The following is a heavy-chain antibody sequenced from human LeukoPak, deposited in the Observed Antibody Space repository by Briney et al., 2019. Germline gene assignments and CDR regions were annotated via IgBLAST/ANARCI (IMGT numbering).Heavy chain of an antibody. D-gene: IGHD3-3*01. Sequence: SQTLSLTCTVSGGSISSGGYYWSWIRQHPGKGLEWIGYIYYSGSTYYNPSLKSRVTISVDTSKNQFSLKLSSVTAADTAVYHCARVASARYNWFDPWGQGTLVTVSS. V-gene: IGHV4-31*03. CDR3: ARVASARYNWFDP. CDR1: GGSISSGGYY. J-gene: IGHJ5*02. CDR2: IYYSGST.